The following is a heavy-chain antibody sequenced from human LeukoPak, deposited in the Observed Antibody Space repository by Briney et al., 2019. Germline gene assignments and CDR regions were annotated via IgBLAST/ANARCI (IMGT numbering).Heavy chain of an antibody. CDR3: TTSPVPGLDY. Sequence: GRSLRLSCTASGFTFPDSALSWVRQAPGKGLEWVGRIKSKTHGGTTDYAAPVKGRFTISRDDSKNIFYLQMNSLKTEDTAVYYCTTSPVPGLDYWGQGTLATVSS. V-gene: IGHV3-15*01. D-gene: IGHD6-19*01. CDR2: IKSKTHGGTT. J-gene: IGHJ4*02. CDR1: GFTFPDSA.